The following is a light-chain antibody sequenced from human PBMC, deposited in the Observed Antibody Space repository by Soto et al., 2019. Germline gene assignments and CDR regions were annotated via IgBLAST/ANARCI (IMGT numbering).Light chain of an antibody. CDR3: SSYRSGSTLV. CDR2: DVS. CDR1: SSDVGGYNY. Sequence: QSALTQPASVSGSPGQSITISCTGTSSDVGGYNYVSWYQQHPGKAPKLMIYDVSNRPSGVSSRFSGSKSGNTASLTISGLQAEDEADYYCSSYRSGSTLVFGGGTQLTVL. V-gene: IGLV2-14*01. J-gene: IGLJ2*01.